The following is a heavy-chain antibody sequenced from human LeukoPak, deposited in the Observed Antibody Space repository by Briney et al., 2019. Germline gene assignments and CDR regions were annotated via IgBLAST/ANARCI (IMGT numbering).Heavy chain of an antibody. CDR1: VGSISSYY. J-gene: IGHJ4*02. CDR2: IYYSGST. CDR3: ARGKYYYDSTGDY. Sequence: SETLSLTCTVSVGSISSYYWSWIRQPPGKGLEWIGYIYYSGSTNYNPSLKSRVTISVDTSKNQFSLKLSSVTAADTAVYYCARGKYYYDSTGDYWGQGTLVTVSS. D-gene: IGHD3-22*01. V-gene: IGHV4-59*01.